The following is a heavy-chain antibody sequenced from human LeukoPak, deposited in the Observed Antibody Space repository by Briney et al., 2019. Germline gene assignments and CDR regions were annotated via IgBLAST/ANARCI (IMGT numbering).Heavy chain of an antibody. Sequence: SVKVSCKASGGTFSSYAISWVRQAPGQGLEWMGGIIPIFGIANYAQKFQGRVTITADESTSTAYMELSSLRSEDTAVYYCATPKGYCSSTSCTNGYYYYMDVWGKGTTVTVSS. D-gene: IGHD2-2*01. CDR1: GGTFSSYA. V-gene: IGHV1-69*01. CDR2: IIPIFGIA. J-gene: IGHJ6*03. CDR3: ATPKGYCSSTSCTNGYYYYMDV.